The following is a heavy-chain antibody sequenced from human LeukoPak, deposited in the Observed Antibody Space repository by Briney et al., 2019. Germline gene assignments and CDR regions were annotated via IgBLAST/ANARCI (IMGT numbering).Heavy chain of an antibody. J-gene: IGHJ4*02. Sequence: GGSLRLSCAASGFIFSISTMHWVRQAPGKGLEWVSGISDSTYYADSVKGRFTISRDNSRNTLYLQMDSLRAVDTAVYYCAKGRAYSSTSCFDYWGQGTLVTVSS. CDR3: AKGRAYSSTSCFDY. D-gene: IGHD2-2*01. V-gene: IGHV3-23*01. CDR1: GFIFSIST. CDR2: ISDST.